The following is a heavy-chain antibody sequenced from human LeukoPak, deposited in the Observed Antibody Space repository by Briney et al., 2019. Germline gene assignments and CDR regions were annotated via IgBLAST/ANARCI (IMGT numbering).Heavy chain of an antibody. V-gene: IGHV4-34*01. Sequence: TSETLSLTCAVYGGSFSGYYWSWIRQPPGKGLEWIGEINHSGSTNYNPSLKSRVTISVDTSKNQFSLKLSSVTAADTAVYYCARVPYSSGWYYFDYWGQGTLVTVSS. J-gene: IGHJ4*02. CDR1: GGSFSGYY. CDR3: ARVPYSSGWYYFDY. CDR2: INHSGST. D-gene: IGHD6-19*01.